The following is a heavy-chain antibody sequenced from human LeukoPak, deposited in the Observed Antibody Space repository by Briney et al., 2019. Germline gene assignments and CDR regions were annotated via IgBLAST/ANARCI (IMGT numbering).Heavy chain of an antibody. D-gene: IGHD6-13*01. V-gene: IGHV3-23*01. CDR2: ISGSGGST. J-gene: IGHJ4*02. Sequence: PGGSLRLSCAASGFTFSSYAMSWVRQAPGKGLEWVSAISGSGGSTYYADSVKGRFTISRDNSKNTLYLQMDSLRAEDTAVYYCAKDSAAVGGPTTDWGQGTLVTVSS. CDR1: GFTFSSYA. CDR3: AKDSAAVGGPTTD.